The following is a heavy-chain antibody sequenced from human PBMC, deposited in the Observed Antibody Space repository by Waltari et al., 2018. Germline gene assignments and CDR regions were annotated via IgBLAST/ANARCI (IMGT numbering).Heavy chain of an antibody. CDR2: ISSSSSTI. CDR3: AKSVAAAGFWFDP. V-gene: IGHV3-48*04. D-gene: IGHD6-13*01. CDR1: GFTFSSYS. J-gene: IGHJ5*02. Sequence: EVQLVESGGGLVQPGGSLRLSCAASGFTFSSYSMNWVRQAPGKGLEWGSYISSSSSTIYYADSVKGRFTISRDNAKNSLYLQMNSLRAEDTAVYYCAKSVAAAGFWFDPWGQGTLVTVSS.